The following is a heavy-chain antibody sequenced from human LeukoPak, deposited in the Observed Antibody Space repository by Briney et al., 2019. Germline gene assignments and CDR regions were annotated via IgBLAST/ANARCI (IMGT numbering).Heavy chain of an antibody. V-gene: IGHV4-34*01. CDR1: GGSFSGYY. CDR3: ARGEIVVLPAANYYYYGMDV. D-gene: IGHD2-2*01. Sequence: SETLSLTCAVYGGSFSGYYWSWIRQPPGKGLEWIGEINHSGSTNYNPSHKSRVTISVDTSKNQFSLKLSFVTAADTAVYYCARGEIVVLPAANYYYYGMDVWGQGTTVTVSS. CDR2: INHSGST. J-gene: IGHJ6*02.